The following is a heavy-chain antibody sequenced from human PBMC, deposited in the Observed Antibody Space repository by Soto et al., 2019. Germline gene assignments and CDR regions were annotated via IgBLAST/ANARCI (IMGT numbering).Heavy chain of an antibody. Sequence: ESLKISCKGSGYSFTSYWISWVRQMPGKGLEWMGRIDPSDSYTSYSPSFQGHVTISADKSISTAYLQWSSLKASDTAMYYCAGTVVTTGDYYYYYGMDVWGQGTTVTVSS. CDR3: AGTVVTTGDYYYYYGMDV. CDR2: IDPSDSYT. D-gene: IGHD4-4*01. V-gene: IGHV5-10-1*01. CDR1: GYSFTSYW. J-gene: IGHJ6*02.